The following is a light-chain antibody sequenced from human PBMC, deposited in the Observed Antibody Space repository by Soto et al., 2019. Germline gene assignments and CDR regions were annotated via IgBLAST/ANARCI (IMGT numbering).Light chain of an antibody. J-gene: IGKJ1*01. Sequence: DIVMTQSPDSLAVSLGERATINCKSSQSVLHSPTNNNYLAWYQKKPGQPPKLLIYWASTRESGVPDRFSGRGSVTDFTLTINSLQAEDAAVYYCHQYYSIPRTFGQGTKVEIK. CDR2: WAS. V-gene: IGKV4-1*01. CDR3: HQYYSIPRT. CDR1: QSVLHSPTNNNY.